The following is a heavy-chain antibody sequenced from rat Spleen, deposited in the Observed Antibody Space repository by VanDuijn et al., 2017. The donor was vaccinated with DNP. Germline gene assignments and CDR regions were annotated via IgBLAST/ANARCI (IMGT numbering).Heavy chain of an antibody. CDR3: TRTGSYNSGYYFDY. CDR1: GFSLSSYH. Sequence: QVQLKESGPGLVQPSQTLSLTCTVSGFSLSSYHVSWVRQPPGKSLVWMGSIWAAGGTNYNSAVQSRLSISRDTSKSQVFLELHRRQPEDTGTYYWTRTGSYNSGYYFDYWGQGVMVTVSS. CDR2: IWAAGGT. J-gene: IGHJ2*01. D-gene: IGHD4-3*01. V-gene: IGHV2-13*01.